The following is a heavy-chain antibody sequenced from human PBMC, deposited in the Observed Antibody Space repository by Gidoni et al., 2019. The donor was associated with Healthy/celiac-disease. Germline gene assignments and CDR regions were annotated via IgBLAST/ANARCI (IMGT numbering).Heavy chain of an antibody. D-gene: IGHD2-2*01. Sequence: EVQLLESGGGLVQPGGSLRLSCAASGFPFSSYAMSWVRQAPGKGLEWVSVISGSGGSTYYADSVKGRFTISRDNSKNTLYLQMNSLRAEDTAVYYCAKVSGCSSTSCGYYFDYWGQGTLVTVSS. CDR1: GFPFSSYA. CDR3: AKVSGCSSTSCGYYFDY. V-gene: IGHV3-23*01. J-gene: IGHJ4*02. CDR2: ISGSGGST.